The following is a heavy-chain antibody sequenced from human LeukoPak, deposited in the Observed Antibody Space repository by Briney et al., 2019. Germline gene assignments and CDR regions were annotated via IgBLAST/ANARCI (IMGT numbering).Heavy chain of an antibody. CDR2: IYYTGSA. CDR3: AKTSRSGSRYGWFDP. V-gene: IGHV4-39*07. CDR1: GGSISGSSDY. J-gene: IGHJ5*02. D-gene: IGHD3-3*01. Sequence: SETLSLLCNVSGGSISGSSDYWVWIRQPPGKGLEYLGHIYYTGSAYYNASLKSRVTLSVDTSKNQFSLRLTSVTAADTAVYYCAKTSRSGSRYGWFDPWAREPWSPSPQ.